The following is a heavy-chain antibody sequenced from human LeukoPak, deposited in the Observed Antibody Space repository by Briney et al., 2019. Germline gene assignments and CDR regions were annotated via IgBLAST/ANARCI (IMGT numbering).Heavy chain of an antibody. V-gene: IGHV3-7*04. J-gene: IGHJ4*02. CDR2: IKQDGSET. D-gene: IGHD5/OR15-5a*01. Sequence: GGSLRLSCTASAITFSNSWMSWVRQAPGKGLEWVANIKQDGSETNYVDSVKGRFTISRDNAKNSLFLQMNSLRGEDTAICYCARHLAGDSLYRHFDCWGQGTLVTVSS. CDR3: ARHLAGDSLYRHFDC. CDR1: AITFSNSW.